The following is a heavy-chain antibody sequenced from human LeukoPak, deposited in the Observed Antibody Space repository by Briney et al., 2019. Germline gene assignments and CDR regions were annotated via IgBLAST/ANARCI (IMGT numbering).Heavy chain of an antibody. J-gene: IGHJ4*02. CDR2: IYPGDSDT. D-gene: IGHD6-13*01. CDR3: ARQGTAAAALDY. Sequence: GESLKISCKGSGYSFTDYWIGWVRQMPGEGLEWMGIIYPGDSDTTYSPSFQGQVTISVDRSISSSYLQWGSLKASDTAMYYCARQGTAAAALDYWGQGTLVTVSS. V-gene: IGHV5-51*01. CDR1: GYSFTDYW.